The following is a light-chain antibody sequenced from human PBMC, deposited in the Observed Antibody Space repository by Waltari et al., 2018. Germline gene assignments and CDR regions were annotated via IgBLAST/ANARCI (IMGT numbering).Light chain of an antibody. V-gene: IGKV1-5*03. CDR2: KAS. Sequence: QLTPSPSTLSASVGDNATIICRASESVKNNMAWYQHQPGKARKVLVHKASLLESGVPSRFSGSGYGTEFTLTISSLEADDFSTYYCHKDNTLPLTFGGGTKVEIK. CDR3: HKDNTLPLT. CDR1: ESVKNN. J-gene: IGKJ4*01.